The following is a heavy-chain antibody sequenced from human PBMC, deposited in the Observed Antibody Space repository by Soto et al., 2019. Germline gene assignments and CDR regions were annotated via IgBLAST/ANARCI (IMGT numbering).Heavy chain of an antibody. CDR1: GFSISTYA. V-gene: IGHV3-23*01. CDR3: AKDDSMPRGALTFCDY. Sequence: GWSLRLSCAASGFSISTYAMNWVRKAPGKGLDEVSAISGSGGSGGTTSYADSVKGRFTISRDNSKNTVFLQMNSLTAQDTALSYCAKDDSMPRGALTFCDYWGQGNLVTVSS. D-gene: IGHD3-10*01. CDR2: ISGSGGSGGTT. J-gene: IGHJ4*02.